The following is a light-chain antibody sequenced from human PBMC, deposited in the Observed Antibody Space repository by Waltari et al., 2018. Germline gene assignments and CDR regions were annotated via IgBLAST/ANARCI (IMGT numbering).Light chain of an antibody. Sequence: SSVLTQPPSVSVAPGQTARITCGGNNIGSKSVHWYQQKPGRAPVLVVYDDRDRPSGIPERFSGSNCGNTATLTISRVEEGDEADYYCQVWDSSSDHYVFGTGTQVTVL. CDR3: QVWDSSSDHYV. J-gene: IGLJ1*01. CDR1: NIGSKS. CDR2: DDR. V-gene: IGLV3-21*02.